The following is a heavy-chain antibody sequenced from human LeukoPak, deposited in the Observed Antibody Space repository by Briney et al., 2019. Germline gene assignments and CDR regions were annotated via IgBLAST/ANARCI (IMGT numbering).Heavy chain of an antibody. V-gene: IGHV4-59*08. D-gene: IGHD1-14*01. J-gene: IGHJ4*02. Sequence: SETLSLTCTVSGGSISSYYWSWIRQPPGKGLEWIGYIYYSGSTNYNPSLKSRVTISVDTSKNQLSLKLSSVTAADTAVYYCARQRYYYDSWGQGTLVTVSS. CDR2: IYYSGST. CDR1: GGSISSYY. CDR3: ARQRYYYDS.